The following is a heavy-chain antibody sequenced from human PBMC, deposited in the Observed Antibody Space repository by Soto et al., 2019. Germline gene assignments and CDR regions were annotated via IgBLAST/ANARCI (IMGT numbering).Heavy chain of an antibody. CDR2: MNPNSGNT. CDR3: ARGRRYYDILTGYYSRTAFDI. J-gene: IGHJ3*02. CDR1: GYTFTSYD. D-gene: IGHD3-9*01. V-gene: IGHV1-8*01. Sequence: QVQLVQSGAEVKKPGASVKVSCKASGYTFTSYDINWVRQATGQGLEWMGWMNPNSGNTGYAQKFQGRVTITRNNSLSPAYMELSSLRSEDMAVYCCARGRRYYDILTGYYSRTAFDIWGQGTMVTVSS.